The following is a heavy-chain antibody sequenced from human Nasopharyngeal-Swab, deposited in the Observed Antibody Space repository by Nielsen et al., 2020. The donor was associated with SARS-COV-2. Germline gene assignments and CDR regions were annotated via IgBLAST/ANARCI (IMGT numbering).Heavy chain of an antibody. V-gene: IGHV4-38-2*02. CDR2: IYHSGST. J-gene: IGHJ4*02. CDR3: ARTPGIAVAGTRFDFDY. Sequence: SETLSLTCTVSGYSISSGYYWGWIRQPPGKGLEWIGSIYHSGSTYYNPSLKSRVTISVDTSKNQFSLKLSSVTAADTAVYYCARTPGIAVAGTRFDFDYWGQGTLVTVSS. D-gene: IGHD6-19*01. CDR1: GYSISSGYY.